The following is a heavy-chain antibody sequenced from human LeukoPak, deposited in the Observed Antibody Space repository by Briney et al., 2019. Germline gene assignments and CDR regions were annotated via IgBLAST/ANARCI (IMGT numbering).Heavy chain of an antibody. Sequence: PGGSLRLSCAASGFTFSSYGMHWVRQAPGKGLEWVAFIRYDGSNKYYADSVKGRFTISRDSSKNTLYLQMNSLRAEDTAVYYCVTIRSYYFDYWGQGTLVTVSS. CDR3: VTIRSYYFDY. CDR2: IRYDGSNK. J-gene: IGHJ4*02. CDR1: GFTFSSYG. V-gene: IGHV3-30*02. D-gene: IGHD3-16*02.